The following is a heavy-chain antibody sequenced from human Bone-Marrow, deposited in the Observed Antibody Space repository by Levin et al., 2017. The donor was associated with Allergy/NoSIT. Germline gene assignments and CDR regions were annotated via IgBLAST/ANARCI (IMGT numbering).Heavy chain of an antibody. CDR1: AYTFSDFW. D-gene: IGHD3-10*01. J-gene: IGHJ4*02. CDR2: IYPGDSDT. Sequence: ASVKVSCKGFAYTFSDFWIAWVRQMPGKGLEWMGVIYPGDSDTRYSPSFQGQVTISADKSISTAYLQWSSLKASDNAVYYCARVTPLITMVRGIVDHWGQGTLVTVSS. CDR3: ARVTPLITMVRGIVDH. V-gene: IGHV5-51*01.